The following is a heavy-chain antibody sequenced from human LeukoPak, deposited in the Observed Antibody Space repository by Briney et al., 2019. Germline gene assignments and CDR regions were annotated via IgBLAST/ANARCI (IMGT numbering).Heavy chain of an antibody. D-gene: IGHD4-23*01. CDR2: ISGSGGST. CDR3: ATFSYAGNAGGSVGY. V-gene: IGHV3-23*01. J-gene: IGHJ4*02. Sequence: SGGSLRLSCAASGFTFSSYAMSWVRQAPGKGLEWVSAISGSGGSTYYADSVKGRFTISRDNSKNTVDLQMNSLRAEDTAIYYCATFSYAGNAGGSVGYWGQGTLVTVSS. CDR1: GFTFSSYA.